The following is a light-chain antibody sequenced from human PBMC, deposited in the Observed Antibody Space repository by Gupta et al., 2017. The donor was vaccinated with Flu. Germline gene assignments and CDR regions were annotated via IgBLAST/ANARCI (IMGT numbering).Light chain of an antibody. CDR3: MQALQAPPT. CDR2: LGS. Sequence: SSCRSSQSLLHSNGYNYLDWYVQKPGQSPQLVIYLGSNRPAGVPDRFSGSGSGTDFTLKISRVEAEDVGIYYCMQALQAPPTFGQGTKVEIK. J-gene: IGKJ1*01. CDR1: QSLLHSNGYNY. V-gene: IGKV2-28*01.